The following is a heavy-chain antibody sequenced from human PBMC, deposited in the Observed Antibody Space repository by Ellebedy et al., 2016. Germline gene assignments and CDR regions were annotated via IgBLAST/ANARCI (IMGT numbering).Heavy chain of an antibody. V-gene: IGHV4-59*01. CDR1: GGSLSSYY. D-gene: IGHD2-21*01. CDR2: IYYSGST. Sequence: GSLRLXXTVSGGSLSSYYWSWVRQPPGKGLEWIGYIYYSGSTNYNPSLKSRVTISVDTSKNQFSLKLSSVTAADTAVYYCARELRYSGMDVWGQGTTVTVSS. J-gene: IGHJ6*02. CDR3: ARELRYSGMDV.